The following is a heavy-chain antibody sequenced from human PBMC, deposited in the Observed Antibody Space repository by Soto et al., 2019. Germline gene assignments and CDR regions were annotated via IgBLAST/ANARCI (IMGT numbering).Heavy chain of an antibody. CDR1: GGSIGRGDYY. Sequence: QVQLQESGPGLVKPSQTLSLTCTVSGGSIGRGDYYWTWIRQPPGKGLEWIANIYYSGTTYYNPSVKGRLRISLETPKNPVSLKLTSVTAEDTAVYYCARGYYERSDYFVGSPSFKYWGQGARASVS. D-gene: IGHD3-16*01. CDR2: IYYSGTT. V-gene: IGHV4-30-4*01. J-gene: IGHJ4*02. CDR3: ARGYYERSDYFVGSPSFKY.